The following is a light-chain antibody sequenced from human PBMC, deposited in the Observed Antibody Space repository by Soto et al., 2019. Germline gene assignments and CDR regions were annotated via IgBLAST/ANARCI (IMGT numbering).Light chain of an antibody. Sequence: EIVLTQSPGTLSLSPGERATLSCRASQSVSSSYLAWYQQKPGQAPRLLIYGASSRATGSPDRFSGSGSGTDFPLTISRLEPEDFAVYYCQQYGSSPPYTFGQGTKLEIK. CDR2: GAS. V-gene: IGKV3-20*01. CDR1: QSVSSSY. J-gene: IGKJ2*01. CDR3: QQYGSSPPYT.